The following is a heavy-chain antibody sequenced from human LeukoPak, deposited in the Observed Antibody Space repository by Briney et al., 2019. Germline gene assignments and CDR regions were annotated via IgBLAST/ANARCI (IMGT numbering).Heavy chain of an antibody. V-gene: IGHV4-61*09. CDR3: AREGDFRDDAFDI. Sequence: SSETLSLTCTVSGGSIRSGSYYWSWIRQPAGKGLEWIGHVYPSERINYNPSLRTRVTISVDTSRNQFSLRLSSVTAADTAVYYCAREGDFRDDAFDIWGQGTMVTVSS. J-gene: IGHJ3*02. CDR1: GGSIRSGSYY. D-gene: IGHD2-21*01. CDR2: VYPSERI.